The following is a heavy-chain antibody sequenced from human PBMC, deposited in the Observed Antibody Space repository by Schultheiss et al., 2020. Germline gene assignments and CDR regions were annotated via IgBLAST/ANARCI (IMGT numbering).Heavy chain of an antibody. J-gene: IGHJ4*02. CDR2: IYYSGST. V-gene: IGHV4-39*07. D-gene: IGHD3-10*01. CDR1: GGSISSSSYY. CDR3: ARPPPTITMVQGVIRN. Sequence: SETLSLTCTVSGGSISSSSYYWGWIRQPPGKGLEWIGSIYYSGSTYYNPSLKSRVTISVDTSKNQFSLKLSSVTAADTAVYYCARPPPTITMVQGVIRNWGQGTLVTVSS.